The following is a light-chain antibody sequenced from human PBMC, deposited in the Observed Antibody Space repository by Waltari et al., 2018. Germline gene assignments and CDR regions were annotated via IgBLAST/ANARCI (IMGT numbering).Light chain of an antibody. J-gene: IGLJ2*01. V-gene: IGLV4-69*01. CDR2: LNSDGSH. Sequence: QLVLTQSPSASASLGASVKLTCTLSSWPSTSAIAWLHQQPEKGPRYLLKLNSDGSHSKGDGIPDRFSGSKSGAERYLTISSLQSEDEGDYYCQTWGTGTVVFGGGTKLTVL. CDR1: SWPSTSA. CDR3: QTWGTGTVV.